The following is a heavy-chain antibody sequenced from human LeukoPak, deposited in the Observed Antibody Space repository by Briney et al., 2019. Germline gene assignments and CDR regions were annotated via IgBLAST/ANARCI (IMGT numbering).Heavy chain of an antibody. J-gene: IGHJ5*02. V-gene: IGHV3-21*01. CDR3: ARGDRSGNYYGSGSP. CDR1: GFTFSSYS. D-gene: IGHD3-10*01. CDR2: XSSSSSYI. Sequence: PGGSLRLSCAASGFTFSSYSMNWVRQAPGKGLEXXXXXSSSSSYIYYADSVKGRFTISRDNAKNSLYLQMNSLRAEDTAVYYCARGDRSGNYYGSGSPWGQGTLVTVSS.